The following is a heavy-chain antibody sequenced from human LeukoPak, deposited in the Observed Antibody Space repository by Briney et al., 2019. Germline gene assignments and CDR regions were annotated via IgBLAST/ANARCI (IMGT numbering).Heavy chain of an antibody. CDR2: ISSSSSYI. CDR3: TRIVGVEWLPLLNVGWFDP. Sequence: MPGGSLRLSCTVSGFTVSINSMSWVRQAPGKGLEWVSSISSSSSYIYYADSVKGRFTISRDNSKSMLCLQMDSLKAKDTAMYYCTRIVGVEWLPLLNVGWFDPWGQGTLVTVSS. D-gene: IGHD5-12*01. J-gene: IGHJ5*02. V-gene: IGHV3-21*04. CDR1: GFTVSINS.